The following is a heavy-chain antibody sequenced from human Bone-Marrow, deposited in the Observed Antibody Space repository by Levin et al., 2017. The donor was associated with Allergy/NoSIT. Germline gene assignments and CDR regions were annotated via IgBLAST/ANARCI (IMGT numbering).Heavy chain of an antibody. J-gene: IGHJ4*02. V-gene: IGHV3-23*01. D-gene: IGHD2-21*01. Sequence: PTGGSLRLSCEASGFPFSSYAMTWVRQAPGKGLEWVSAISASGISTFYADSVKGRFTISRDNSKNTLYLQMNTLRDDDTAVYYCAKEKPGLYWGQGTLVTVSS. CDR2: ISASGIST. CDR1: GFPFSSYA. CDR3: AKEKPGLY.